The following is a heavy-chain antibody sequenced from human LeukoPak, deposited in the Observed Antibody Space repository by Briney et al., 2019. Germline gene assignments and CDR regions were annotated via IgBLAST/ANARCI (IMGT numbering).Heavy chain of an antibody. Sequence: GGSLRLSCAASGFTFSSYAMSWVRQAPGKGLEWVGFIRSKAYGGTTEYAASVKGRFTISRDDSKSIAYLQMNSLKTEDTAVYYCTRDFHGDYAAWFDPWGQGTLVTVSS. D-gene: IGHD4-17*01. CDR1: GFTFSSYA. CDR2: IRSKAYGGTT. J-gene: IGHJ5*02. V-gene: IGHV3-49*04. CDR3: TRDFHGDYAAWFDP.